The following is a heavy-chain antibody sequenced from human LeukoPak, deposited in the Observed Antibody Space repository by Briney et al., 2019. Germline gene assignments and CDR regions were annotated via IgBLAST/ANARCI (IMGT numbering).Heavy chain of an antibody. D-gene: IGHD2-8*01. J-gene: IGHJ4*02. CDR1: GFTFSNYA. CDR2: FRGRGDTT. Sequence: GGSLRLSCAASGFTFSNYAMCWVRQAPGKGLEWVSGFRGRGDTTDYADSVKGRFTISRDNSKNTLYLQMNSLRDEDTAVYYCAKDYCINGVCVVFDYWGQGALVTVSS. CDR3: AKDYCINGVCVVFDY. V-gene: IGHV3-23*01.